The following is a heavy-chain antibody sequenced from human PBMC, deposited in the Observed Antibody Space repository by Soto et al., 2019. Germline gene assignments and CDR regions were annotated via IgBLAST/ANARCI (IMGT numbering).Heavy chain of an antibody. D-gene: IGHD2-2*01. J-gene: IGHJ4*02. CDR2: INSDGTTT. Sequence: EVQLVESGGGLVQSGGSLRPSCAASGFTFSSYWMYWVRQAPGKGLVWVSRINSDGTTTTSADSVKGRFTISRDNAKNTLYLQMNSLRAEDTAVYYCARDVPAAVNYFDYWGQGTLVTVSS. CDR1: GFTFSSYW. CDR3: ARDVPAAVNYFDY. V-gene: IGHV3-74*01.